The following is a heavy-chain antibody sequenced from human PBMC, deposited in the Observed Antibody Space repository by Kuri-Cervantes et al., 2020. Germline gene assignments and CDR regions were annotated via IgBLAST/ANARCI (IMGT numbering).Heavy chain of an antibody. J-gene: IGHJ6*02. CDR3: ASHGRGSGWPGWFYYGMAV. Sequence: SVKVSCKASGGTFSRYGINWVRQAPGQGLEWMGGIIPVFGTANYAQKFQDRVTITADESTSTGYMELSSLTSEDTALYYCASHGRGSGWPGWFYYGMAVWGQGTTVTVSS. D-gene: IGHD6-19*01. CDR2: IIPVFGTA. V-gene: IGHV1-69*13. CDR1: GGTFSRYG.